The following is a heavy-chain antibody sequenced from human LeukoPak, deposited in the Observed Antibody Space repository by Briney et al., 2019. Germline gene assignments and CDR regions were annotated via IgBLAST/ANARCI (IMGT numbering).Heavy chain of an antibody. J-gene: IGHJ4*02. Sequence: SPSETLSLTCTVSGGSISSDYWSWIRQPPGKGLEWIGEINHSGSTNYNPSLKSRVTISVDTSKNQFSLKLSSVTAADTAVYYCARRRVVVALFGFDYWGQGTLVTVSS. CDR2: INHSGST. CDR1: GGSISSDY. V-gene: IGHV4-34*01. D-gene: IGHD3-22*01. CDR3: ARRRVVVALFGFDY.